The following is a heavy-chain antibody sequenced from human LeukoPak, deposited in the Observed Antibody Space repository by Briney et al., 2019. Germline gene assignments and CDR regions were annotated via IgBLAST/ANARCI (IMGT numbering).Heavy chain of an antibody. CDR2: IKQDGSEK. J-gene: IGHJ3*02. Sequence: GGSLRLSCAASGFTFSSYWMSWVRQAPGKGLEWVANIKQDGSEKYYVDSVKGRFTISRDNAKNSLYLQMNSLRAEDTAVYYCARARGFDSSGWYLFAFDIWGQGTMVTVSS. V-gene: IGHV3-7*04. CDR3: ARARGFDSSGWYLFAFDI. D-gene: IGHD6-19*01. CDR1: GFTFSSYW.